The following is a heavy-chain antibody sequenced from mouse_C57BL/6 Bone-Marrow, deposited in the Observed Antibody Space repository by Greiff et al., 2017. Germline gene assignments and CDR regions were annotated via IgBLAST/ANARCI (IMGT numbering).Heavy chain of an antibody. CDR3: AREEDYFDY. V-gene: IGHV1-26*01. CDR2: INPNNGGT. CDR1: GYTFTDYY. Sequence: EVQLQQSGPELVKPGASVKISCKASGYTFTDYYMNWVKQSHGKSLEWIGDINPNNGGTSYNQKFKGKATLTVDKSSSTADMELRSLTSEDSAVYYCAREEDYFDYWGQGTTLTVSS. J-gene: IGHJ2*01.